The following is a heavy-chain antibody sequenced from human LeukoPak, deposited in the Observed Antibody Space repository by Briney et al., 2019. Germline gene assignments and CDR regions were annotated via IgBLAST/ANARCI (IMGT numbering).Heavy chain of an antibody. CDR3: ARDREQLVRTDYYGMDV. CDR1: GFTFSSYE. V-gene: IGHV3-48*03. D-gene: IGHD6-6*01. J-gene: IGHJ6*02. Sequence: GGSLRLSCAASGFTFSSYEMNWVRQAPGKGLEWVLYISSSGSTIYYADSVKGRFTISRDNAKNSLYLQMNSLRAEDTAVYYCARDREQLVRTDYYGMDVWGQGTTVTVSS. CDR2: ISSSGSTI.